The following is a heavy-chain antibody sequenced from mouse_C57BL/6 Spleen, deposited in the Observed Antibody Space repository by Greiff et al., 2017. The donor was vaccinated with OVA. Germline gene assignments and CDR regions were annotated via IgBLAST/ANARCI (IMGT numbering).Heavy chain of an antibody. CDR2: IDPETGGT. CDR1: GYTFTDYE. Sequence: VQVVESGAELVRPGASVTLSCKASGYTFTDYEMHWVKQTPVHGLEWIGAIDPETGGTAYNQKFKGKAILTADKSSSTAYMELRSLTSEDSAVYYCTRTGRDFDVWGTGTTVTVSS. CDR3: TRTGRDFDV. V-gene: IGHV1-15*01. J-gene: IGHJ1*03.